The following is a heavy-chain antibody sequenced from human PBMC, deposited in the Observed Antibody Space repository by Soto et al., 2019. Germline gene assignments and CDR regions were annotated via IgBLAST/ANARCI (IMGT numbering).Heavy chain of an antibody. CDR2: ISSSSSTI. D-gene: IGHD2-2*01. V-gene: IGHV3-48*01. J-gene: IGHJ6*03. CDR1: GFTFSSYS. CDR3: ARLGPIVVVPAARGGGYYYYMDV. Sequence: GGSLILSCAASGFTFSSYSMNWVRQAPGKGLEWVSYISSSSSTIYYADSVKGRFTISRDNAKNSLYLQMNSLRAEDTAVYYCARLGPIVVVPAARGGGYYYYMDVWGKGTTVTVSS.